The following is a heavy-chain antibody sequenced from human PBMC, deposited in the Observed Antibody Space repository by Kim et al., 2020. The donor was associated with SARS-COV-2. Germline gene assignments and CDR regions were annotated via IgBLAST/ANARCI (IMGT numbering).Heavy chain of an antibody. D-gene: IGHD3-10*01. CDR1: GGSISSSSYY. J-gene: IGHJ4*02. CDR3: AAPRGDLWFGELLYLGSLDY. CDR2: IYYSGCT. Sequence: SETLSLTCTVSGGSISSSSYYWGWIRQPPGKGLEWIGSIYYSGCTHYNPSLKSRVTISVDTSKNQFSLKLSSVTAADTAVYYCAAPRGDLWFGELLYLGSLDYWGQGTLVTVSS. V-gene: IGHV4-39*01.